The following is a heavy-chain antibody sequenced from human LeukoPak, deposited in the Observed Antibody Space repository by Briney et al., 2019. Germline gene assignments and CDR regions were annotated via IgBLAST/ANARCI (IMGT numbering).Heavy chain of an antibody. Sequence: ASVKVSCKASGFTFTSSAMQWVRQARGQRLEWIGWIVVGSGNTNYAQKFQERVTITRDMSTSTAYMELSSLRSEDTAVYYCAAAVTTRADDAFDIWGQGTMVTVSS. CDR1: GFTFTSSA. CDR3: AAAVTTRADDAFDI. V-gene: IGHV1-58*02. CDR2: IVVGSGNT. D-gene: IGHD4-17*01. J-gene: IGHJ3*02.